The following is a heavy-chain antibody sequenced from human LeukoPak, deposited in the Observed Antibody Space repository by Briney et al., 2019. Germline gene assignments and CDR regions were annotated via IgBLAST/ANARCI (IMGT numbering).Heavy chain of an antibody. CDR3: ARDGLSSGWYHYHAFDI. V-gene: IGHV3-23*01. Sequence: GGSLRLSCAASGFTFSSYAMSWVRQAPGKGLEWVSAISGSGGSTYYADSVKGRFTISRDNSKNTLYLQMNSLRAEDTAVYYCARDGLSSGWYHYHAFDIWGQGTMVTVSS. J-gene: IGHJ3*02. D-gene: IGHD6-19*01. CDR1: GFTFSSYA. CDR2: ISGSGGST.